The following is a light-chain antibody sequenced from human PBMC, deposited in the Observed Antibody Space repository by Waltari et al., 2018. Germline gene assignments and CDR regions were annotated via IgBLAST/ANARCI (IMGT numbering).Light chain of an antibody. Sequence: QLVLTQSPSASASLGASVKLTCTLSSGHSTNVIAWLQKRPEKGPRDLMKVNSDGSHNKGDVIPDRFSGSSSGAERYLTISSLQSEDEADYYCQTGGHGTWVFGGGTKLTVL. CDR3: QTGGHGTWV. CDR2: VNSDGSH. V-gene: IGLV4-69*01. CDR1: SGHSTNV. J-gene: IGLJ3*02.